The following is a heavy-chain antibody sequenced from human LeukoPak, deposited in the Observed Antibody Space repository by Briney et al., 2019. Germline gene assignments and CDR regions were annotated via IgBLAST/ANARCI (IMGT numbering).Heavy chain of an antibody. J-gene: IGHJ4*02. CDR3: ARGSGGNGSGSL. CDR2: IYYSVTS. V-gene: IGHV4-59*01. CDR1: GGSINNYY. D-gene: IGHD3-10*01. Sequence: SETLSLTCSVSGGSINNYYWSWIRQPPGKGLEWIGYIYYSVTSDYNPSLKRRVTMSVDMSTNQISLKLSSVTAADTAVYYCARGSGGNGSGSLWGQGTLVTVSS.